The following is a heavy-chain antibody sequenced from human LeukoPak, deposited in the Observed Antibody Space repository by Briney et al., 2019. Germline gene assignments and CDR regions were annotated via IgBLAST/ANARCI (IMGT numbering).Heavy chain of an antibody. CDR2: IIPMFGTA. D-gene: IGHD4-23*01. CDR3: ARGWLAETMVVTPYNY. V-gene: IGHV1-69*01. J-gene: IGHJ4*02. Sequence: SVKVSCKASGGTFSNYAINWVRQAPGQGLEWMGGIIPMFGTAHYAQKFQGRVTITADESTSTAHMELSSLRSEDTAVYYCARGWLAETMVVTPYNYWGQGTPVTVSS. CDR1: GGTFSNYA.